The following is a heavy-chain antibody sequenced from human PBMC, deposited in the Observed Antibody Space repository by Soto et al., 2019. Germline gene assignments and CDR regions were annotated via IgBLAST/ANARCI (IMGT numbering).Heavy chain of an antibody. CDR2: AYHSGST. CDR1: SASMTNTYW. CDR3: ARGNGGTLFGVPNFDY. Sequence: NPSETLSLTCAVSSASMTNTYWWSWVRQPPGKGLEWIGEAYHSGSTNYNPSLKSRVTISVDKSNNHFSLTLTSVTAADTAVYYCARGNGGTLFGVPNFDYWGQGLPVNVSS. V-gene: IGHV4-4*02. D-gene: IGHD3-3*01. J-gene: IGHJ4*02.